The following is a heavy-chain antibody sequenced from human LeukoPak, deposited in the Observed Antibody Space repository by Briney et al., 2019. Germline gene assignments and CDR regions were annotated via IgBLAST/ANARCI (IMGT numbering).Heavy chain of an antibody. CDR3: ARAVIVATTHTAFDY. Sequence: PSETLSLTCTVSGGSISSYYWSWIRQPPGKGLEWIGYIYYSGSTNYNPSLKSRVTISVDTSMNQFSLKLSSVTAADTAVYYCARAVIVATTHTAFDYWGQGTLVTVSS. CDR1: GGSISSYY. CDR2: IYYSGST. J-gene: IGHJ4*02. D-gene: IGHD1-26*01. V-gene: IGHV4-59*01.